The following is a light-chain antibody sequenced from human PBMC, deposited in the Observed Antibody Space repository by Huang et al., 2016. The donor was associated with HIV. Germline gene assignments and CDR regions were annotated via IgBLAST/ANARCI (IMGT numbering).Light chain of an antibody. V-gene: IGKV4-1*01. CDR1: QSVYSSSTSKDY. Sequence: DIIMTQSPDSLAVSLGERATLNCRSSQSVYSSSTSKDYMAWFQQKPGQPPRLLLFWASTREAGVPDRFRGSGSGTHFTLTSANLEAEDAAIYYCQQYYSSPQTFGQGTRVEVK. CDR3: QQYYSSPQT. CDR2: WAS. J-gene: IGKJ1*01.